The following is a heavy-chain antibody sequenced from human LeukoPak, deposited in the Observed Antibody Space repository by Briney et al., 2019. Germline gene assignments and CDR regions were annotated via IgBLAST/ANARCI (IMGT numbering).Heavy chain of an antibody. CDR1: GYSITSTYW. J-gene: IGHJ4*02. Sequence: SESLSLTCAVSGYSITSTYWGGWIRQTPGRGLEWSGSLHHSGSTSYSPSLKSRVTISVDTSKNQFYLRLRSVTAPDTAVYYCARVGGDDSTGHYSVDYWGQGTLVTVSS. CDR3: ARVGGDDSTGHYSVDY. V-gene: IGHV4-38-2*01. D-gene: IGHD3-22*01. CDR2: LHHSGST.